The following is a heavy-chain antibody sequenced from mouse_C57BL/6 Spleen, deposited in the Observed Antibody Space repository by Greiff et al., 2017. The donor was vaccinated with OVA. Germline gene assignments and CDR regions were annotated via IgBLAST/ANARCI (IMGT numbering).Heavy chain of an antibody. CDR2: IDPSDSYT. D-gene: IGHD1-1*02. Sequence: VQLQQPGAELVMPGASVKLSCKASGYTFTSYWMHWVKQRPGQGLEWIGEIDPSDSYTNYNQKFKGKSTLTVDKSSSTAYMQLSSLTSEDSAGYYCARRWGAMDYWGQGTSVTVSS. V-gene: IGHV1-69*01. CDR3: ARRWGAMDY. J-gene: IGHJ4*01. CDR1: GYTFTSYW.